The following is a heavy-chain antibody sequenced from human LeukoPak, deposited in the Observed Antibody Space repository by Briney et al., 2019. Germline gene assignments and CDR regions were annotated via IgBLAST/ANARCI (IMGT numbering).Heavy chain of an antibody. CDR2: IKQDGSEK. Sequence: GGSLRLSCAASGFTFSSYWMSWVRQAPGKGLEWVANIKQDGSEKYYVDSVKGRFTISRDNAKNSLYLQMNSLRAEDTAVYYCARELRDYYYYMDVWGKGTPVTVSS. V-gene: IGHV3-7*01. J-gene: IGHJ6*03. CDR3: ARELRDYYYYMDV. CDR1: GFTFSSYW.